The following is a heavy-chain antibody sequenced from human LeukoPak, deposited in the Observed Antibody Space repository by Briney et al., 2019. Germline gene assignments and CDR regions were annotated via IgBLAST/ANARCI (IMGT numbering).Heavy chain of an antibody. CDR3: ASLYDIVGTTVDY. V-gene: IGHV1-2*06. J-gene: IGHJ4*02. CDR2: IDPNTGGT. CDR1: GYTFTNYY. Sequence: GASVKVSCKTSGYTFTNYYIHWVRQAPGQGLEWMGRIDPNTGGTKSAKNFQGRVTMTRDTSISTVYMALSGLRSDDTAVYYCASLYDIVGTTVDYWGQGTLVTVSS. D-gene: IGHD1-26*01.